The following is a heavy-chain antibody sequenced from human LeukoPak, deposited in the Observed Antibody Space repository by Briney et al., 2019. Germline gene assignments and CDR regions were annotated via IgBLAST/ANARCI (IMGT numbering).Heavy chain of an antibody. CDR1: GYTFTSYG. CDR3: ARVGGGSYYFDY. CDR2: ISAYNGNT. V-gene: IGHV1-18*01. Sequence: ASVKDSCKASGYTFTSYGISWVRQAPGQGLEWMGWISAYNGNTNYAQKLQGRVTMTTDTSTSTGYMELRSLRSDDTAVYYCARVGGGSYYFDYWGQGTLVTVSS. J-gene: IGHJ4*02. D-gene: IGHD1-26*01.